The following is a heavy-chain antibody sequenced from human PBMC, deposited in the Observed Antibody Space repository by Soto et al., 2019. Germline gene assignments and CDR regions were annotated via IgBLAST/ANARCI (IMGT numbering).Heavy chain of an antibody. J-gene: IGHJ4*02. D-gene: IGHD6-19*01. Sequence: ASVKVSCKTSGYTFSDHYTHWVRQAPGQGVEGMGWINPNSGGTGYAEKFQGRVTMTRDTSISTAYMELNRLNSDDTAVYYCVRPAPVAGPTSSEAYHPFDFWGQGTLVTVSS. V-gene: IGHV1-2*02. CDR3: VRPAPVAGPTSSEAYHPFDF. CDR2: INPNSGGT. CDR1: GYTFSDHY.